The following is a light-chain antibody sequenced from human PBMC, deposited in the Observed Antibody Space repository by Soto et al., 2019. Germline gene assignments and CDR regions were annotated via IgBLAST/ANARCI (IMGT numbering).Light chain of an antibody. CDR2: DVT. CDR1: GSDVGAYNY. V-gene: IGLV2-14*01. J-gene: IGLJ1*01. Sequence: QSVLTQPASVSGSPGQSITISCTGTGSDVGAYNYVSWYQQHPGKAPKLLIYDVTYRPSGISNRFSGSKSANTASLTISGIQADEEADYYCSSYAGNSTLVFGTGTKLTVL. CDR3: SSYAGNSTLV.